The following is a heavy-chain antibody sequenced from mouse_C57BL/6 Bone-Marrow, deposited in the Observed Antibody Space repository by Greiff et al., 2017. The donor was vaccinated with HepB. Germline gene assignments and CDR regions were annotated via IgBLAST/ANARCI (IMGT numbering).Heavy chain of an antibody. J-gene: IGHJ2*01. Sequence: VQLQQSGPELVKPGASVKISCKASGYTFTDYYMNWVKQSHGKSLEWIGDINPNNGGTSYNQKFKGKATLTVDKSSSTAYMELRSLTSEDSAVYYCARSGTTVVARWGQGTTLTVSS. V-gene: IGHV1-26*01. CDR2: INPNNGGT. D-gene: IGHD1-1*01. CDR1: GYTFTDYY. CDR3: ARSGTTVVAR.